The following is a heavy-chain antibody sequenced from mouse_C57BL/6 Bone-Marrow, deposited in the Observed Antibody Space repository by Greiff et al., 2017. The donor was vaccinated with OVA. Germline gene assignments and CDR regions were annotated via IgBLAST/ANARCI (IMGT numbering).Heavy chain of an antibody. CDR3: ARLWDYDWYFDV. CDR1: GYTFTSYG. V-gene: IGHV1-81*01. CDR2: IYPRSGNT. J-gene: IGHJ1*03. Sequence: VQVVESGAELARPGASVKLSCKASGYTFTSYGISWVKQRTGQGLEWIGEIYPRSGNTYYNEKFKGKATLTADKSSSTAYMELRSLTSEDSAVYFCARLWDYDWYFDVWGTGTTVTVSS. D-gene: IGHD2-4*01.